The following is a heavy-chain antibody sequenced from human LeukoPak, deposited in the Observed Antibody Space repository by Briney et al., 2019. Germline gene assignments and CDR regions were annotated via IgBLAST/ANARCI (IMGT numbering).Heavy chain of an antibody. J-gene: IGHJ4*02. Sequence: SETLSLTCAVYGGSFSGYYWSWIRQPPGKGLEWIGEINHSGSTNYNPSLKSRVTISVDTSKNQFSLKLSSVTAADTAVYYCAREAGSGSFFDYWGQGTLVTVSS. D-gene: IGHD3-10*01. CDR2: INHSGST. CDR1: GGSFSGYY. CDR3: AREAGSGSFFDY. V-gene: IGHV4-34*01.